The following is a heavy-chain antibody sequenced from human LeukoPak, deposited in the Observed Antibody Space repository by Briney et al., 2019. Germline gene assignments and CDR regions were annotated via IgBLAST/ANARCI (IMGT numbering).Heavy chain of an antibody. CDR2: IKPDGIDK. Sequence: GGSLRLSCVGSGFTFRSHWVNWVRQSPRKGLEWVANIKPDGIDKYCVDSARGRFTVSRDNAKNSAFLQMNSLRAEDTAIYYCATISAQTFDIWGQGTLVSVSS. D-gene: IGHD3-3*02. CDR3: ATISAQTFDI. CDR1: GFTFRSHW. J-gene: IGHJ3*02. V-gene: IGHV3-7*01.